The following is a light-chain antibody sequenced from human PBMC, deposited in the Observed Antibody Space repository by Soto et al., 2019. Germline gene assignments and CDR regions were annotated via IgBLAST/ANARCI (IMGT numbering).Light chain of an antibody. Sequence: DIQMTQSPTSLSASVGDRVTITCRASQDIDSYLNWYQHKPGKSPKLLIYAASSLQSGVPSRFSGSESGTDFTLTINSLQPDDSAIYCCQQTYTTRALTFRGVTKVEIK. V-gene: IGKV1-39*01. J-gene: IGKJ4*01. CDR3: QQTYTTRALT. CDR1: QDIDSY. CDR2: AAS.